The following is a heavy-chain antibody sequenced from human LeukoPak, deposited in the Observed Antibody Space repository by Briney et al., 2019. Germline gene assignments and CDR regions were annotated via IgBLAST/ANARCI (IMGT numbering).Heavy chain of an antibody. CDR2: MSPTSGYT. D-gene: IGHD5-18*01. Sequence: ASVKVSCKAAGYTFTSHDINWVRQAAGQGLEWMGWMSPTSGYTGYAQKFQGRITLTRDTSISTAYMELSSLRSDDTAVYYCARMRGYSLGYWYLDVWGRGTLVSVSS. J-gene: IGHJ2*01. V-gene: IGHV1-8*01. CDR3: ARMRGYSLGYWYLDV. CDR1: GYTFTSHD.